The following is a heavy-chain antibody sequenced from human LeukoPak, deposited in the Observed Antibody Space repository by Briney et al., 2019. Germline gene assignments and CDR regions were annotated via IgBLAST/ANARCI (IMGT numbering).Heavy chain of an antibody. D-gene: IGHD2-15*01. CDR1: GFTFITYS. Sequence: GGSLRLSCAASGFTFITYSMNWVRQAPGKGLEWVASISTSSRYINYADSVKGRFTISRDNAKNSLYLQMNSLRAEDTAVYYCARDSEKYCSGGSCAAFDIWGQGTMVTVSS. CDR3: ARDSEKYCSGGSCAAFDI. J-gene: IGHJ3*02. CDR2: ISTSSRYI. V-gene: IGHV3-21*01.